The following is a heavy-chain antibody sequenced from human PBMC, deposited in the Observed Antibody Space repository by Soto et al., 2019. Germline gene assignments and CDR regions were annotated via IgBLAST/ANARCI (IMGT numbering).Heavy chain of an antibody. D-gene: IGHD2-2*01. CDR3: ARDKYQLLWNDAFDI. Sequence: ASVKVSCKASGYTFSSYGISWVRQALGQGLEWMGWINVYNGNTNYAQKFQGRVTMTRDTSISTAYMELSRLRSDDTAVYYCARDKYQLLWNDAFDIWGQGTMVTVSS. CDR1: GYTFSSYG. CDR2: INVYNGNT. J-gene: IGHJ3*02. V-gene: IGHV1-18*01.